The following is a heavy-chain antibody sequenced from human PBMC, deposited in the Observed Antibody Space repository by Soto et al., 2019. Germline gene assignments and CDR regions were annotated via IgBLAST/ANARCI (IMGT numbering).Heavy chain of an antibody. Sequence: PGGSLRLSCAGSGFPFSSYAMSWVRRAPEKGLEWVSALSDSGVSPYYADSVKGRFTISRDNSKNTLYLQMDSLRVEDTALYYCAKMTSDSYGRNYGMDVWGQGTTVTVSS. CDR1: GFPFSSYA. V-gene: IGHV3-23*01. CDR3: AKMTSDSYGRNYGMDV. CDR2: LSDSGVSP. D-gene: IGHD5-18*01. J-gene: IGHJ6*02.